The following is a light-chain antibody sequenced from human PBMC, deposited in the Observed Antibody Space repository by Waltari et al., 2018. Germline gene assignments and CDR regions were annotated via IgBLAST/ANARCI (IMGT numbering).Light chain of an antibody. CDR1: SGHITTV. CDR2: VNSEGSH. Sequence: QLVLTQSPSASASLGASVKLTCTLSSGHITTVIACHHQQPGKGPRYLMKVNSEGSHRKGDDIPDRFSGSGSGPERYLTISSLQSEDEADYYCETGGHGTWVFGGGTKLTVL. V-gene: IGLV4-69*01. CDR3: ETGGHGTWV. J-gene: IGLJ3*02.